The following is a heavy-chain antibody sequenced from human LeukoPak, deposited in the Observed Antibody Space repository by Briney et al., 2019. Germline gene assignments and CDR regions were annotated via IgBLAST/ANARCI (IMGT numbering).Heavy chain of an antibody. Sequence: GGSLRPSCAASGFTFSSYWMHWVRQAPGKGLVWVSRINSDGSSTSYADSVKGRFTISRDNAKNTLYVIMNSLRAEDTAVYYCASGGFGENSRGMDVWGQGTTVTVSS. CDR3: ASGGFGENSRGMDV. D-gene: IGHD3-10*01. V-gene: IGHV3-74*01. CDR2: INSDGSST. CDR1: GFTFSSYW. J-gene: IGHJ6*02.